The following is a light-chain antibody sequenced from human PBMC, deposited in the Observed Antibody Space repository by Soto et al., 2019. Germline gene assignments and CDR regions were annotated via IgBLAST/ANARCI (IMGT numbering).Light chain of an antibody. Sequence: GLTQSAATLSLSPGERATLSCRASQGVSSYLAWYQQKPGQAPRLLIYDASNRATGIPARFSGTGSGTDFTLTINNLEPEDFAVYYCQVRTNWSIAFGRGTRLEIK. J-gene: IGKJ5*01. CDR3: QVRTNWSIA. CDR1: QGVSSY. CDR2: DAS. V-gene: IGKV3-11*01.